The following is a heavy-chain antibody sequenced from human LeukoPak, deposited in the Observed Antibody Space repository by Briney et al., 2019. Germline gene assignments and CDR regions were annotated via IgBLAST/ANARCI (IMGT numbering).Heavy chain of an antibody. CDR2: ISGSGGST. CDR1: GFTFSSYA. V-gene: IGHV3-23*01. J-gene: IGHJ4*02. CDR3: AKAKLPLLGYFDY. Sequence: PGGSLRLSCAASGFTFSSYAMSWVRRAPGKGLEWVSAISGSGGSTYYADSVKGRLTISRDNSKNTLYLQMNSLRAEDTAVYYCAKAKLPLLGYFDYWGQGTLVTVSS.